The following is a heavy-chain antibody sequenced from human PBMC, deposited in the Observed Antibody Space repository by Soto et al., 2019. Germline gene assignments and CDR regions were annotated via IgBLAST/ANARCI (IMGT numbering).Heavy chain of an antibody. J-gene: IGHJ6*02. V-gene: IGHV3-30*03. D-gene: IGHD5-18*01. CDR1: GFTFSSYG. Sequence: QVQLVESGGGVVQPGRSLRLYCAASGFTFSSYGMHWVRQAPGKGLEWVAVISYDGSNKYYADSVKGRFTISRDNSKNKLYLQMNTLRAGEKAVYYCARAGQAMVRCRGSEYYGMDVWGQGTTVTVSS. CDR2: ISYDGSNK. CDR3: ARAGQAMVRCRGSEYYGMDV.